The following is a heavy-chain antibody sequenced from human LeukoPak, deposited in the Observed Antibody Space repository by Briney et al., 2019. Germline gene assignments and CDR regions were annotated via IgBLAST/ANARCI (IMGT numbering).Heavy chain of an antibody. CDR1: GFAFSGFA. V-gene: IGHV3-23*01. Sequence: GGSLRLSCSASGFAFSGFAMGWVRQAPGKGLEWVSSISGSGGNTYYADSVEGRFTVSRDNSKNTLYLQMNSLRAEDTALYYCARGRGGDYVPSRFDYWGQGTLATVSS. CDR2: ISGSGGNT. J-gene: IGHJ4*02. D-gene: IGHD4-17*01. CDR3: ARGRGGDYVPSRFDY.